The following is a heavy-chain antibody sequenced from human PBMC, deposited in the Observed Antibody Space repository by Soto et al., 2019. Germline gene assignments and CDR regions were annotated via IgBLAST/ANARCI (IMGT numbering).Heavy chain of an antibody. D-gene: IGHD1-26*01. CDR3: AKDSGSYSDRPY. J-gene: IGHJ4*02. CDR2: ISWDGGST. V-gene: IGHV3-43*01. CDR1: GFTFSDHC. Sequence: PGGSLRLSCTASGFTFSDHCMHWVRQAPGEGLERVSLISWDGGSTYYADSVKGRFTISRDNSKNSLYLQMNSLRTEDTALYYCAKDSGSYSDRPYWGQGTLVTVSS.